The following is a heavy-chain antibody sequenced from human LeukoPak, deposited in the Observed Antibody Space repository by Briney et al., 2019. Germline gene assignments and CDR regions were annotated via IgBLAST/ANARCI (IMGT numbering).Heavy chain of an antibody. CDR2: IYHSGST. D-gene: IGHD1-14*01. V-gene: IGHV4-38-2*02. Sequence: SETLSLTCTVSGYSISSGYYWGWIRQPPGKGLEWIGSIYHSGSTYYNPSLKSRVTISVDTSKNQFSLKLSSVIAADTAVYYCARENRANWFDPWGQGTLVTVSS. CDR1: GYSISSGYY. CDR3: ARENRANWFDP. J-gene: IGHJ5*02.